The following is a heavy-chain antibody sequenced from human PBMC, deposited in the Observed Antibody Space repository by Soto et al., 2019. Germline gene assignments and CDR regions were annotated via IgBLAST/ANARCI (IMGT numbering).Heavy chain of an antibody. CDR2: INPIGGST. CDR3: ARVRGSSGWVQTLNI. Sequence: GASVKVSCKASGYTFTSYYMHWVRQAPGQGLEWMGIINPIGGSTSYAQKFQGRVTMTRDTSTSTVYMELSSLGSEDTAVYYCARVRGSSGWVQTLNIWGQGTMVTVSS. J-gene: IGHJ3*02. D-gene: IGHD6-19*01. CDR1: GYTFTSYY. V-gene: IGHV1-46*03.